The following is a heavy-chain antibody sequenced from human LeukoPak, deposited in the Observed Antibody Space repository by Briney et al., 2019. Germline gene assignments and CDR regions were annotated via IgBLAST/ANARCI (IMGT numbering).Heavy chain of an antibody. CDR1: GFTFSSYA. CDR2: ISGSGDNT. Sequence: GGSLRLSCAASGFTFSSYAMSWVRQAPGKGLEWVSSISGSGDNTYYADSVKGRFTISRDNSKNTLYVQVNSLGTEDTAAYYCAKGSYYDSSGSFYFDYWGQGTLVTVSS. V-gene: IGHV3-23*01. CDR3: AKGSYYDSSGSFYFDY. D-gene: IGHD3-22*01. J-gene: IGHJ4*02.